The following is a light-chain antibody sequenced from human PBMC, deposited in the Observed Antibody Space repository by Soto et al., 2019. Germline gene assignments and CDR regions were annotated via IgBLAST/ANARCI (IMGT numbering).Light chain of an antibody. CDR3: QQLNSYPLT. V-gene: IGKV1-9*01. Sequence: DIQLTQSPSFLSASVGDRVTITCRASQDISNYLVWYQQKPGKAPKPLIYAASTLQSGVPSRFSGSGSVTEFTLTISSLQPEDFATYYCQQLNSYPLTFGPGTKVDIK. J-gene: IGKJ3*01. CDR1: QDISNY. CDR2: AAS.